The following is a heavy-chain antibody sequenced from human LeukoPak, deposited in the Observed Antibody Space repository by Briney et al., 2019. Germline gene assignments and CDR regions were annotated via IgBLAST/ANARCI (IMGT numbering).Heavy chain of an antibody. D-gene: IGHD4-17*01. J-gene: IGHJ4*02. CDR2: IRSKANSYAT. V-gene: IGHV3-73*01. CDR3: TRRDYGDYPFDY. Sequence: GGSLKLSCAASGFTFSGSAMHWVRQASGKGLEWVGRIRSKANSYATAYAASVKGRFTISRDDSKNTAYLQMNSLKTEDTAVYYCTRRDYGDYPFDYWGQGTLVTVSS. CDR1: GFTFSGSA.